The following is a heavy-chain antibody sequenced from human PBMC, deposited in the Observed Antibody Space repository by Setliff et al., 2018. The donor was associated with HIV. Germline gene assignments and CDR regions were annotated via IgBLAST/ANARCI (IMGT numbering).Heavy chain of an antibody. CDR3: AREQHLGRYFDY. CDR2: IIPIFGTA. J-gene: IGHJ4*02. Sequence: SVKVSCKASGGTFSSYAISWVRQAPGQGLEWMGGIIPIFGTANYALKFQGRVTITADESTSTAYMELSSLRSEDTAVYYCAREQHLGRYFDYWGQGTLVTVSS. D-gene: IGHD6-13*01. V-gene: IGHV1-69*13. CDR1: GGTFSSYA.